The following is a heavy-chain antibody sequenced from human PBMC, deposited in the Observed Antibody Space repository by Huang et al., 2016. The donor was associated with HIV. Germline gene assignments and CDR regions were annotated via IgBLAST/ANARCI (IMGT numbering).Heavy chain of an antibody. V-gene: IGHV1-69*01. CDR3: ARESNIVVVPHTIKFFDY. Sequence: QVQLVQSGAEAKKPGSSVKVSCKASGGSFSNHVFSWVRQGPGQGLEWMGGISTIFGTTNYAQKFQGRVTSTADESTGTAYLELSSLRSEDTAVYFCARESNIVVVPHTIKFFDYWGQGTLVTVSS. CDR2: ISTIFGTT. J-gene: IGHJ4*02. D-gene: IGHD2-2*01. CDR1: GGSFSNHV.